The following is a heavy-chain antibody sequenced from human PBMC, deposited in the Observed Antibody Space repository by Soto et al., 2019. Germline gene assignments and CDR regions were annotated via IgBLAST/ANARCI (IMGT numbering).Heavy chain of an antibody. V-gene: IGHV1-69*13. CDR1: GGTFNNYP. J-gene: IGHJ6*02. D-gene: IGHD5-12*01. Sequence: SVKVSCKASGGTFNNYPITWVRQAPGEGLEWMGGSIPIFGTANYAQKFQGRVTIIVDESTSTAYMELSSLRSEDTAVYYCARGRGYSGDDHYYYFDMDVWGQGTTVTVSS. CDR3: ARGRGYSGDDHYYYFDMDV. CDR2: SIPIFGTA.